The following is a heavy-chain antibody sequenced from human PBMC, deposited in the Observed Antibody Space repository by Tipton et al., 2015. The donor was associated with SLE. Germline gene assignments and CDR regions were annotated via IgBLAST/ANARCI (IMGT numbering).Heavy chain of an antibody. J-gene: IGHJ4*02. V-gene: IGHV4-34*01. CDR2: INHSGST. Sequence: LFNPSYTLSLTFSFYFFSFIFYYFSFIRHPPFNVLYFIWEINHSGSTNYNPSLNSLVTISLYTSKNHFSLKLSSVTAADTAVYYCARDLGSSGSFDYWGQGTLVTVSS. CDR3: ARDLGSSGSFDY. CDR1: FFSFIFYY. D-gene: IGHD6-13*01.